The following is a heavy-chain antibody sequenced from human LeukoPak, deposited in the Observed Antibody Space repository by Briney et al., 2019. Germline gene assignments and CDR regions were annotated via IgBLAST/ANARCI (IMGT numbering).Heavy chain of an antibody. CDR2: INPNSGGT. CDR3: ARDREKILWFGELVSPLDY. J-gene: IGHJ4*02. Sequence: ASVKVSCKASGYTFTGYYMHWVRQAPGQGLEWMGWINPNSGGTNYAQKFQGRVTMTRDTSISTAYMELSRLRSDDTAVYYCARDREKILWFGELVSPLDYWGQGTLVTVSS. CDR1: GYTFTGYY. D-gene: IGHD3-10*01. V-gene: IGHV1-2*02.